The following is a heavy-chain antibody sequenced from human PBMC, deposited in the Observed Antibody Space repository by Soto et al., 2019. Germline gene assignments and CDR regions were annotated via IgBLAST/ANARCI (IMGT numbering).Heavy chain of an antibody. D-gene: IGHD2-15*01. Sequence: QVQLQESGPGLVKPSDTLSLTCAVSGYSISSSNWWGWIRQPPGKGLEWIGYIYYSGSTYYNPSLNRRVTVSVDTAKNQFPVKLSPPTAVDTAVYYCARGQLLPDYWGQGTLVTVSS. V-gene: IGHV4-28*03. CDR3: ARGQLLPDY. J-gene: IGHJ4*02. CDR1: GYSISSSNW. CDR2: IYYSGST.